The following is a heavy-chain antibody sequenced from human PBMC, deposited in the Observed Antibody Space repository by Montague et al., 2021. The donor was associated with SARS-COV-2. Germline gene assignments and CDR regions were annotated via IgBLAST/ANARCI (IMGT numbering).Heavy chain of an antibody. D-gene: IGHD6-13*01. CDR1: GGSIRSGGYY. CDR3: ARVLVGQHRGGGFDY. CDR2: IYTSGST. J-gene: IGHJ4*02. V-gene: IGHV4-61*02. Sequence: TLSLTCTVSGGSIRSGGYYWSWIRQPAGKGLEWIGRIYTSGSTNYNPSLKSRVIISVDTSKNQFSLKLNSVTAADTAVYYCARVLVGQHRGGGFDYWGQGTLVTVSS.